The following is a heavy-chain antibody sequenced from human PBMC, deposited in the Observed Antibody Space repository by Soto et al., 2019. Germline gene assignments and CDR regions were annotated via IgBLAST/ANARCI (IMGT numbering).Heavy chain of an antibody. CDR1: GGSFSGYY. D-gene: IGHD1-26*01. Sequence: SETLSLTCAVYGGSFSGYYWTWIRQPPGKGLEWIGEINHSGSTSYNPSLKSRVTMSVDTSKNQFSLKLSSVTAADTAVYYCATSNSGSYYYGTDVWGRGTTVTV. J-gene: IGHJ6*02. CDR3: ATSNSGSYYYGTDV. V-gene: IGHV4-34*01. CDR2: INHSGST.